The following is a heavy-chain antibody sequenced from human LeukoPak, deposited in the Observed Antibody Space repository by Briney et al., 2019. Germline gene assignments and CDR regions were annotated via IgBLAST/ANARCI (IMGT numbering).Heavy chain of an antibody. CDR1: GGSISSYY. Sequence: PSETLSLTCTVSGGSISSYYWSWIRQPPGKGLEWIGYIYYSGSTNYNPSLKSRVTISVDTSKNQFSLKLSPVTAADTAVYYCARGAVGDYYYYYYMDVWGKGITVTVSS. CDR3: ARGAVGDYYYYYYMDV. CDR2: IYYSGST. V-gene: IGHV4-59*01. D-gene: IGHD6-19*01. J-gene: IGHJ6*03.